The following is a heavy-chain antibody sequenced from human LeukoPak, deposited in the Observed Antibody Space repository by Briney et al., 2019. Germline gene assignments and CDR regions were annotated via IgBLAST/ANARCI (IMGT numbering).Heavy chain of an antibody. Sequence: ASVKVSCKASGYTFTNYGIGWVRQAPGQGLEWMGWISGYTGNTNHAQNLQGRATMTTDTSTSTAYMELRSLRSDDTAVYYCARSPMVRGVMPTYFDYWGQGTLVTVSS. CDR2: ISGYTGNT. CDR3: ARSPMVRGVMPTYFDY. J-gene: IGHJ4*02. CDR1: GYTFTNYG. V-gene: IGHV1-18*01. D-gene: IGHD3-10*01.